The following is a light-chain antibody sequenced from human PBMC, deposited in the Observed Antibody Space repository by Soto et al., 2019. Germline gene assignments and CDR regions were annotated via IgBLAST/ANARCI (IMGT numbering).Light chain of an antibody. CDR2: EDS. Sequence: QSALTQPASVSGSPGQSITISCTGTSSDAGNYNFVSWYQQHPGKAPKVIIYEDSTRPSGVSNRISGSKSGNTAYLTISGRQAEDEADYYCCSYAGSSTSWVFGGGTKLTVL. J-gene: IGLJ3*02. V-gene: IGLV2-23*01. CDR3: CSYAGSSTSWV. CDR1: SSDAGNYNF.